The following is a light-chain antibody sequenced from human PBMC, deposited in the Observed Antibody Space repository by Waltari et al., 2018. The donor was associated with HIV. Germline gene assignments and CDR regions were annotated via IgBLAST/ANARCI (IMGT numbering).Light chain of an antibody. J-gene: IGKJ2*01. CDR2: WAS. CDR3: QQHYTTPYT. CDR1: PSGLYTSNNKNF. V-gene: IGKV4-1*01. Sequence: IVLTQSPDSLALSLGDWGTINCKSNPSGLYTSNNKNFLAWYQQKPGPRPKLLVYWASTRESGVPDRFSGSASGTDFTLTISSLKAEDVAVYFCQQHYTTPYTFGQGTKLEIK.